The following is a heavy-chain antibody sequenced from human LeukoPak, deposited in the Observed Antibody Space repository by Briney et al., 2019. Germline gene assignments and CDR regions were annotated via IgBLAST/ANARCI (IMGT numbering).Heavy chain of an antibody. CDR2: ISKNGGNT. D-gene: IGHD1-26*01. CDR1: GFTLSSYA. CDR3: ARVGEGRYYQYYYMDV. J-gene: IGHJ6*03. V-gene: IGHV3-64*01. Sequence: GGSLRLSCAASGFTLSSYAMHWVRQTPGKGLEYVSAISKNGGNTYYANSVKGRFSISRDNSKNTLYLQMGSLRTEDMAVYYCARVGEGRYYQYYYMDVWGKGTTVTVSS.